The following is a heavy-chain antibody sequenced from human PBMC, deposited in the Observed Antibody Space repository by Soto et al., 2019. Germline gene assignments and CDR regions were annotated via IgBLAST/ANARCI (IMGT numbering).Heavy chain of an antibody. J-gene: IGHJ4*02. Sequence: QITLKESGPTLVKPTQTLTLTCTFSGFSLSTGAVGVGWIRQPPGEALEWLALVYNNDNIRYSPSLKDRLTITKDTSKNQVVLTLANMGLVDTATYFCAHGRSVGSTYYFQYWSQGTLVTVSS. CDR1: GFSLSTGAVG. CDR3: AHGRSVGSTYYFQY. CDR2: VYNNDNI. D-gene: IGHD2-2*03. V-gene: IGHV2-5*01.